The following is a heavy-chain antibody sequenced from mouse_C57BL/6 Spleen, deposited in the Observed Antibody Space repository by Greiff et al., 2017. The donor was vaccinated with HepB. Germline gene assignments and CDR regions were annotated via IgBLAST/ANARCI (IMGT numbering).Heavy chain of an antibody. D-gene: IGHD1-1*01. CDR1: GFSLTSYG. CDR3: AKDYGSIPGYFDY. V-gene: IGHV2-5*01. Sequence: QVQLQQSGPGLVQPSQSLSITCTVSGFSLTSYGVHWVRQSPGKGLEWLGVIWSGGSTDYTAAFMSRLSITKDNSKSQVFVKRNSLQADDTAIYYCAKDYGSIPGYFDYGGQGTTLTVSS. CDR2: IWSGGST. J-gene: IGHJ2*01.